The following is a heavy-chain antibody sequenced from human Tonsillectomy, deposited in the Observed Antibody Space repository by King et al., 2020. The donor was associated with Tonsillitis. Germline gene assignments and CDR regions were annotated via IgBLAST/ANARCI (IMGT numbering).Heavy chain of an antibody. CDR3: AGCSGSYVSASDV. Sequence: QLVQSGAEVKKPGESLKISCKGSGYSFTSYWIGWVRQMPGKGLEWMGIIYPGDSDTRYSQSFKGQVTISADKSISTAYLQWSSLKASDTAMYYCAGCSGSYVSASDVRGQGNTVTVAS. J-gene: IGHJ6*02. CDR1: GYSFTSYW. V-gene: IGHV5-51*01. D-gene: IGHD1-26*01. CDR2: IYPGDSDT.